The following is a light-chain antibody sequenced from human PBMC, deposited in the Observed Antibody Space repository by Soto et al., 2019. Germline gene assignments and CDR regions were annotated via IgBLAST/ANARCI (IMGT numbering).Light chain of an antibody. CDR1: SSNIGAGYD. CDR2: GNN. V-gene: IGLV1-40*01. J-gene: IGLJ2*01. Sequence: QSVLTQPPSVSGAPGQRVTISCTGSSSNIGAGYDVYWYQQLPGTAPKLLIYGNNNRPSGVPDRFSGSKSGTSASLAITGPQAEAEADYYCQSYDSSLRRVFGGGTKVTVL. CDR3: QSYDSSLRRV.